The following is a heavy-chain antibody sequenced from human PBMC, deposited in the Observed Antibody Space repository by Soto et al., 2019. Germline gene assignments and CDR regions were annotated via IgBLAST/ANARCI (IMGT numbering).Heavy chain of an antibody. CDR2: IYASGSP. CDR1: VGSISVYY. J-gene: IGHJ4*02. V-gene: IGHV4-59*01. Sequence: SETLSLTCTISVGSISVYYWSWVRQPPGHELEWIGYIYASGSPYYNPSLRSRVTISADTSKSQISLKLTSPTAADTAVYYCAGGVGSSPPRYWGRGTLVTVSS. CDR3: AGGVGSSPPRY. D-gene: IGHD1-26*01.